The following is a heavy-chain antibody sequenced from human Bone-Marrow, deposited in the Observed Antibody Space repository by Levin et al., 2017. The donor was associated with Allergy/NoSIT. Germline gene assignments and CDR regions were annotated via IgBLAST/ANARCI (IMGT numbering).Heavy chain of an antibody. CDR3: ARDSDYDTTGYYSWAVDI. J-gene: IGHJ3*02. V-gene: IGHV1-18*01. CDR1: GYTFTNYG. CDR2: ISANKGNT. D-gene: IGHD3-22*01. Sequence: PGESLKISCKTSGYTFTNYGISWLRQARGQGLEWMGWISANKGNTNYVRKFQGRVTMTTDTSTSTIYMELKSLRSDDTAVYYCARDSDYDTTGYYSWAVDIWGQGTMVTVSS.